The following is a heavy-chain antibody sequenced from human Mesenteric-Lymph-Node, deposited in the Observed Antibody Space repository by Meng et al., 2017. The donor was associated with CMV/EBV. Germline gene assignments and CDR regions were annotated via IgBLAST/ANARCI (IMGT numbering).Heavy chain of an antibody. D-gene: IGHD3-9*01. CDR3: ARVDRNWFDP. V-gene: IGHV4-59*01. Sequence: GSLRLSCSVSGGSISSSYWSWIRQPPGKGLEWIGYIYYSGSTNYNPSLKSRVAISVDTSKNQFSLNLSSVTAADTAIYYCARVDRNWFDPWGQGTLVTVSS. J-gene: IGHJ5*02. CDR2: IYYSGST. CDR1: GGSISSSY.